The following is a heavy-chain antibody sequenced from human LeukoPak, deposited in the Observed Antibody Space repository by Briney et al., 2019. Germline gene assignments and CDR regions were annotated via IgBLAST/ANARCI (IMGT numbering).Heavy chain of an antibody. CDR1: GFTFSSYW. Sequence: GALRLSCAASGFTFSSYWMTWVRQAPGKGLEWVANIKQDGSKKTYVDSVKGRFTISRDSAKNSLYLQMNSLRADDTGVYYCAGQPAAADVDYWGQGTLVTVSS. D-gene: IGHD2-2*01. V-gene: IGHV3-7*03. CDR3: AGQPAAADVDY. CDR2: IKQDGSKK. J-gene: IGHJ4*02.